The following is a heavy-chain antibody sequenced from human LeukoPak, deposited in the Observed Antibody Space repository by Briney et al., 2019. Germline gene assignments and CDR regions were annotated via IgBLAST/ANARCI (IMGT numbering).Heavy chain of an antibody. V-gene: IGHV3-30-3*01. Sequence: PGRSLRLSCAASGFTFSSYAMHWVRQAPGKGLEWVAVISYDGSNKYYADSVKGRFTISRDNSKNTLYLQMNSLRAEDTAVYYCAPQRRGPFDYWGQGTLVTVSS. CDR1: GFTFSSYA. CDR2: ISYDGSNK. CDR3: APQRRGPFDY. J-gene: IGHJ4*02.